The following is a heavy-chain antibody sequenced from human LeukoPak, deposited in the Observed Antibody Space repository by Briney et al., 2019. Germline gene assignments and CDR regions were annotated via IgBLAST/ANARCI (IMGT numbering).Heavy chain of an antibody. CDR1: GYSFTSYW. D-gene: IGHD3-22*01. V-gene: IGHV5-51*01. Sequence: GESLKISCKGSGYSFTSYWIGWVRQMPGKGLEWMGIIYPGDSDTRYSPSFQGQVTISADKSISTAYPQWSSLKASDTAMYYCAGPASYDSSGYYGMDVWGQGTTVTVSS. CDR2: IYPGDSDT. CDR3: AGPASYDSSGYYGMDV. J-gene: IGHJ6*02.